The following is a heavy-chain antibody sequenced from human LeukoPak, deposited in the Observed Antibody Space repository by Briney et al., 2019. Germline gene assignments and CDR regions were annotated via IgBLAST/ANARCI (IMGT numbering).Heavy chain of an antibody. CDR2: INPNGGGT. V-gene: IGHV1-2*02. Sequence: ASVKVSCKTSRYTFIGFYIHWVRQAPGQGLEWMGWINPNGGGTHYAQKFQGRVTMTRDTSVTTAYMELSSLTSDDTAVYYCARDQRQQLILGWLDPWGQGTLVTVSS. CDR1: RYTFIGFY. D-gene: IGHD6-13*01. CDR3: ARDQRQQLILGWLDP. J-gene: IGHJ5*02.